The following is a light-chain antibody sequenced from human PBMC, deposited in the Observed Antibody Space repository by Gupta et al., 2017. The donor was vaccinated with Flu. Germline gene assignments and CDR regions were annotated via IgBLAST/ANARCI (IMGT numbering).Light chain of an antibody. CDR1: RNINRC. J-gene: IGKJ4*01. CDR2: AAS. CDR3: QQCYVVTLT. V-gene: IGKV1-39*01. Sequence: DIQMTQSPSALSASVGDRVTITCRASRNINRCLNWYQQKPGKAPRLVTYAASTLQSGVPSRFSGSGSGTDFTLTISSLQPDDFATYYCQQCYVVTLTFGGGTKVE.